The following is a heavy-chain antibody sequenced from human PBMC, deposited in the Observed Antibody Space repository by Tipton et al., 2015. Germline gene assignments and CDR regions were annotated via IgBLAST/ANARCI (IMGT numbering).Heavy chain of an antibody. Sequence: TLSLTCAVYGGSLNGYHWSWIRQSPGKGLEWIGEINYSGGTNYNPSVNGRLSMSVDTSRNQFSLKLSSVTASDTAVYYCARGSLSVGGEVPLDYWGQGTMVTVSS. V-gene: IGHV4-34*01. CDR2: INYSGGT. CDR3: ARGSLSVGGEVPLDY. J-gene: IGHJ3*01. D-gene: IGHD3-9*01. CDR1: GGSLNGYH.